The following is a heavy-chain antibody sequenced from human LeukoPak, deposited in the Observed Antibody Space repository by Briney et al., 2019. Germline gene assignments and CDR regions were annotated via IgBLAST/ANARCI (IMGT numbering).Heavy chain of an antibody. Sequence: PGGSLRLSCAVSGFTVRSYWMSWVRQAPGKGLEWVSGITASGDSTYYGDSVKGRFTMSRDNSKNTVYLQTNSLRVDDTAVYFCARRDIVVVVSASDYWGQGTLVTVSS. D-gene: IGHD2-15*01. V-gene: IGHV3-23*01. CDR3: ARRDIVVVVSASDY. CDR2: ITASGDST. CDR1: GFTVRSYW. J-gene: IGHJ4*02.